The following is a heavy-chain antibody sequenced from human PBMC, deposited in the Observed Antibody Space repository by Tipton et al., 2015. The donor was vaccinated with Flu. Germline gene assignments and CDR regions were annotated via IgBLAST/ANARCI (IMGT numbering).Heavy chain of an antibody. CDR3: AKGGSLLLFAYNWFDP. J-gene: IGHJ5*02. Sequence: QLVQSGAEVKKPGASVKVSCKASGYTFTSYYMHWVRQAPGQGLEWMGIIHPSGGSTSYAQKFQGRVTMTRDTSTSTVYMELSSLRSEDTAVYYCAKGGSLLLFAYNWFDPWGQGTLVTVSS. D-gene: IGHD2-15*01. CDR1: GYTFTSYY. V-gene: IGHV1-46*01. CDR2: IHPSGGST.